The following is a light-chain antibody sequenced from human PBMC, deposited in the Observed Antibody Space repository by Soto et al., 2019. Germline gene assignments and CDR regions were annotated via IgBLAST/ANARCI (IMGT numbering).Light chain of an antibody. Sequence: QSALTQPRSVSGSPGQSVTISCTGTSSDVGGYNYVSWYQQHPGKAPKVMTYDVSERPSGVPDRFSGSKSGNTASLTISGLQAEDEADYYCCSYAGSPRYVFGTGTKVTVL. CDR1: SSDVGGYNY. CDR2: DVS. J-gene: IGLJ1*01. V-gene: IGLV2-11*01. CDR3: CSYAGSPRYV.